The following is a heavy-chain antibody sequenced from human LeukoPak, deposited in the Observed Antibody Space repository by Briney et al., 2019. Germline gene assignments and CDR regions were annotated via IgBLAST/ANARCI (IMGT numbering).Heavy chain of an antibody. J-gene: IGHJ5*02. D-gene: IGHD6-25*01. Sequence: SETLSLTCTVSGGSISSGRYYWSWIRQPAGKGLEWLGRFYSSGSTNYNPSLKSRVTISVDTSKNQFSLKLSSVTAADTAVYYCARHRRGLNWFDPWGQGTLVTVSS. CDR3: ARHRRGLNWFDP. V-gene: IGHV4-61*02. CDR2: FYSSGST. CDR1: GGSISSGRYY.